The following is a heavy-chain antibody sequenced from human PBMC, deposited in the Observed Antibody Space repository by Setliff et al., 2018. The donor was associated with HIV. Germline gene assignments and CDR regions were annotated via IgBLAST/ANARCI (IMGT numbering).Heavy chain of an antibody. J-gene: IGHJ4*02. V-gene: IGHV4-61*09. Sequence: PSETLSLTCNVSGGSISSGGYYWSWIRQPAGKGLEWIGHIYTSGSTNYNPSLKSRVTITVDTSKNQISLQLTSVTAEDTALYYCARLPQDWGQGTLVTVSS. CDR3: ARLPQD. CDR1: GGSISSGGYY. CDR2: IYTSGST.